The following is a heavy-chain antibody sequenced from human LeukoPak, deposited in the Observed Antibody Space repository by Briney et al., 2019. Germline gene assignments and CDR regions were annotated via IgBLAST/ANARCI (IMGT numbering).Heavy chain of an antibody. V-gene: IGHV1-8*03. D-gene: IGHD3-3*01. CDR2: MNPNSGNT. J-gene: IGHJ6*03. CDR3: ARGRRFLEWFYYYYYYMDV. Sequence: ASVTVSCKASGYTFTGYYMHWVRQAPGQGLEWMGWMNPNSGNTGYAQKFQGRVTITRNTSISTAYMELSSLRSEDTAVYYCARGRRFLEWFYYYYYYMDVWGKGTTVTVSS. CDR1: GYTFTGYY.